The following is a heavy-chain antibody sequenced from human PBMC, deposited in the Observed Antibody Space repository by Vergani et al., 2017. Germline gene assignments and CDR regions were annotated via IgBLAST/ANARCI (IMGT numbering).Heavy chain of an antibody. Sequence: QVQLVQSGAEVKKPGASVKVSCKASGYTFTGYYMHWVRQAPGQGLEWMGWINPSSGGTNYAQKFQGRVTMTRDTSISTAYMELRSLRSDDTAVYYCARVPFTYYYDRSGYYSDYWGQGTLVTVSS. V-gene: IGHV1-2*02. CDR3: ARVPFTYYYDRSGYYSDY. J-gene: IGHJ4*02. D-gene: IGHD3-22*01. CDR1: GYTFTGYY. CDR2: INPSSGGT.